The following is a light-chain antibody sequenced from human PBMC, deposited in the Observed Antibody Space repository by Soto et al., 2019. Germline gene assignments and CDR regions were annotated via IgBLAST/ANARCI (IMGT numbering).Light chain of an antibody. V-gene: IGLV2-14*01. CDR3: ASCGI. J-gene: IGLJ1*01. CDR2: LVS. CDR1: TNDIGGYNY. Sequence: QSGLTLPASGSRSPRQSITISCTGTTNDIGGYNYVSWYQHLPDKVPKLIISLVSDRPSGVCNRFSGSKSGNTASLTISGLQAADEGDYSCASCGISGPGSKVTVL.